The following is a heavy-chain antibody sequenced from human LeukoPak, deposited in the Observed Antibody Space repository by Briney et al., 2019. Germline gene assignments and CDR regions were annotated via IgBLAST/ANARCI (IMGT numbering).Heavy chain of an antibody. V-gene: IGHV1-69*04. Sequence: ASVKVSCKASGYTFTSYGISWVRQAPGQGLEWMGRIIPILGIANYAQKFQGRVTITADKSTSTAYMELSSLRSDDTAVYYCARKSALTRRTEPEYDACDIWGQGTMVTVSS. CDR3: ARKSALTRRTEPEYDACDI. CDR2: IIPILGIA. D-gene: IGHD4-11*01. J-gene: IGHJ3*02. CDR1: GYTFTSYG.